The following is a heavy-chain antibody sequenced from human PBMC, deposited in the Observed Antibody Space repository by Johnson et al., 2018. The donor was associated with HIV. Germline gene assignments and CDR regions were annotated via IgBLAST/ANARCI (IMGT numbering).Heavy chain of an antibody. D-gene: IGHD3-10*01. CDR2: IYSGGNT. CDR3: ARDRPYYYGSGDAFDI. J-gene: IGHJ3*02. Sequence: MQLVESGGGLIQPGGSLRLSCAASGFTVSSNYMSWVRQAPGKGLEWVSVIYSGGNTYYADSVKGRFTISRDNSKNTLYLQMNSLRAEDTAVDYCARDRPYYYGSGDAFDIWGQGTMVTVSS. V-gene: IGHV3-53*01. CDR1: GFTVSSNY.